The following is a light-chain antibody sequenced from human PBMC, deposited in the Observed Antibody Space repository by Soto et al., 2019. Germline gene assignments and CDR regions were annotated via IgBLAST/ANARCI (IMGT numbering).Light chain of an antibody. CDR3: QQYNSYPWT. J-gene: IGKJ1*01. Sequence: IEMTQSPSTLSVSVGDRVTITCRASRSISNWLAWYQQRPGIAPKLLIYDASSLESGVPSRFSGSGSGTEFTLTISSLQPDDFAPYYCQQYNSYPWTFGQGTMVDNK. CDR2: DAS. CDR1: RSISNW. V-gene: IGKV1-5*01.